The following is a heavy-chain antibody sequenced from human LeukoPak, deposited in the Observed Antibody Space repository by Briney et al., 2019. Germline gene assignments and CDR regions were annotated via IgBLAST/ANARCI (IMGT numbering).Heavy chain of an antibody. J-gene: IGHJ4*02. CDR3: ARDLTS. CDR1: GGSVSSGSYY. V-gene: IGHV4-61*01. Sequence: PSETLSLTCTVSGGSVSSGSYYWTWIRQPPGKGLEWIGYIYYSGSTFYNPSLKSRVTISVDTSKNQFSLELRCVTAADTAVYYCARDLTSWGRGTLVTVSS. D-gene: IGHD1-14*01. CDR2: IYYSGST.